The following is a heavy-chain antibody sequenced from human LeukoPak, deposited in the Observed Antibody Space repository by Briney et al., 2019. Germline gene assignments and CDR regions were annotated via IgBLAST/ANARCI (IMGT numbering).Heavy chain of an antibody. CDR3: ATPNYYASGKYFGY. D-gene: IGHD3-10*01. CDR1: GFSFSSYW. J-gene: IGHJ4*02. V-gene: IGHV3-7*03. CDR2: IKRDGSEK. Sequence: PGGSLRLSCEASGFSFSSYWMNWVRQAPGKGLEWVANIKRDGSEKFYVDSVKGRFTISRDNAKNSLSLQMNSLRVEDTAVYYCATPNYYASGKYFGYWGQGTLVTVSS.